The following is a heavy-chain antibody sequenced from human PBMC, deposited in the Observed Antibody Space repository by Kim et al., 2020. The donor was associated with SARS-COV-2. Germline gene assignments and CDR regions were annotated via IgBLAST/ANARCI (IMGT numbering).Heavy chain of an antibody. V-gene: IGHV4-59*08. D-gene: IGHD6-13*01. Sequence: SETLSLTCTVSGGSLTSYFWGWIRQPPGKRLEWIGYIYYTGSTNYNPSLKSRLTISMDTSKNQFSLKLTSVTAADTAVYYCARQPVAATKGHLDTWGQGTLVTVSS. J-gene: IGHJ5*02. CDR3: ARQPVAATKGHLDT. CDR1: GGSLTSYF. CDR2: IYYTGST.